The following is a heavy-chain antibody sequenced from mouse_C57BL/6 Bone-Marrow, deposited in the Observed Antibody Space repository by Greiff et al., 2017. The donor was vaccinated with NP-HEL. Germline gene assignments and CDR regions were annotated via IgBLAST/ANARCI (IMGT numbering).Heavy chain of an antibody. Sequence: QVQLQQPGAELVRPGSSVKLSCKASGYTFTSYWMDWVKQRPGQGLEWIGNIYPSDSETHYNQKFKDKATLTVDKSSSTAYMQLSSLTSEDSAVYYCARGGSSNWYFDVWGTGTTVTVAS. CDR3: ARGGSSNWYFDV. J-gene: IGHJ1*03. D-gene: IGHD1-1*01. CDR1: GYTFTSYW. V-gene: IGHV1-61*01. CDR2: IYPSDSET.